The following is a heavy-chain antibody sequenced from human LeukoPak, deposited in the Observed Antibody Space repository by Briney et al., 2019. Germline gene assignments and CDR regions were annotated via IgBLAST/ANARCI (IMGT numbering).Heavy chain of an antibody. CDR2: ISSSSSTI. CDR1: GFTFSDYS. J-gene: IGHJ5*02. V-gene: IGHV3-48*02. CDR3: GRGRSGRYFGRWFDP. D-gene: IGHD1-26*01. Sequence: GGSLRLSCAASGFTFSDYSMNWVRQAPGKGLEWLSYISSSSSTIYYADSVKGRFTISRDNAKNSLYLQMNSLRDEDTAVYYCGRGRSGRYFGRWFDPWGQGTLVTGSS.